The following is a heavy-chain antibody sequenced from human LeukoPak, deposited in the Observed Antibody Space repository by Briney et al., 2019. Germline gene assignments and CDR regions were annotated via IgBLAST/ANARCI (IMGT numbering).Heavy chain of an antibody. J-gene: IGHJ4*02. CDR2: ISISGTKT. V-gene: IGHV3-23*01. Sequence: LGGSLRLSCAASEFDSTSHAMTWVRQAPGKGLEWVPAISISGTKTYYADSVKGRFTISRDNSKNTLYLQMNSLRVEDTAVYYCANEIRPNDYWGQGTLVTVSS. CDR1: EFDSTSHA. CDR3: ANEIRPNDY.